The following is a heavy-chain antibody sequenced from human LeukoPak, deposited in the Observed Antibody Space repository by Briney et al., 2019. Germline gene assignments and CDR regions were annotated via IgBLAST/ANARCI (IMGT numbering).Heavy chain of an antibody. CDR1: GGSLSGYY. D-gene: IGHD3-10*01. Sequence: SETLSLTCGVYGGSLSGYYWSWIRQPPGKGLEWIGEINHSGRTNYNPSLKSRVTISVDTSKNQFSLKLSSVTAADTAVYYCANYGSGSYSYYYAMDVWGQGTTVTVSS. CDR2: INHSGRT. V-gene: IGHV4-34*01. J-gene: IGHJ6*02. CDR3: ANYGSGSYSYYYAMDV.